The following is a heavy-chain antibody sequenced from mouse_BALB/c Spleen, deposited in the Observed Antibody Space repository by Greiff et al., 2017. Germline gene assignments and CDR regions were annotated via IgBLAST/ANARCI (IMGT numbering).Heavy chain of an antibody. J-gene: IGHJ2*01. V-gene: IGHV5-17*02. CDR1: GFTFSSFG. CDR3: ARGGFDY. CDR2: ISSGSSTI. Sequence: EVQVVESGGGLVQPGGSRKLSCAASGFTFSSFGMHWVRKAPEKGLEWVAYISSGSSTIYYADTVKGRFTISRDNPKNTLFLQMTSLRSEDTAMYYCARGGFDYWGQGTTLTVSS.